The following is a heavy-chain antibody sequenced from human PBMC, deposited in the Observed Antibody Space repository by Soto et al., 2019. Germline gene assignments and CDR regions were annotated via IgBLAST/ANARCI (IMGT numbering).Heavy chain of an antibody. Sequence: GGSLRLSCAASGFTFSSYSMNWVRQAPGKGLEWVSSISSSSSYIYYADSVKGRFTISRDNAKNSLYLQMNSLRAEDTAVYYCARDYYDSSGYTYYYYYGMDVWGQGTTVTFSS. D-gene: IGHD3-22*01. CDR1: GFTFSSYS. CDR2: ISSSSSYI. V-gene: IGHV3-21*01. J-gene: IGHJ6*02. CDR3: ARDYYDSSGYTYYYYYGMDV.